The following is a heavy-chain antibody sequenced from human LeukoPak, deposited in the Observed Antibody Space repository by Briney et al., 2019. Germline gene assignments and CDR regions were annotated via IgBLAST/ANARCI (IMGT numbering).Heavy chain of an antibody. CDR1: GGSISSGGYS. V-gene: IGHV4-30-2*01. D-gene: IGHD3-22*01. CDR3: AREGYYYDSSGYYDWYFDL. J-gene: IGHJ2*01. CDR2: IYHSAST. Sequence: SETLSLTCAVSGGSISSGGYSWSWIRQPPGKGLEWIGYIYHSASTYYNPSLKSRVTISVDRSKNQFSLKLSSVTAADTAVYYCAREGYYYDSSGYYDWYFDLWGRGTLVTVSS.